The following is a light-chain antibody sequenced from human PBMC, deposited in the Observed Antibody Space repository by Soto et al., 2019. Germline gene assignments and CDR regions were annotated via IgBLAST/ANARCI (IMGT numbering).Light chain of an antibody. CDR2: GAS. CDR3: QQYNNWST. CDR1: QSVSSN. J-gene: IGKJ1*01. V-gene: IGKV3-15*01. Sequence: EIVMTHSPATLSVSPWERATLSCRASQSVSSNLAWYQQKPGQAPRLLIYGASTRATGIPARFSGSGSGTEFTLTISSLQSEDFAVYYCQQYNNWSTFGQGTKVDIK.